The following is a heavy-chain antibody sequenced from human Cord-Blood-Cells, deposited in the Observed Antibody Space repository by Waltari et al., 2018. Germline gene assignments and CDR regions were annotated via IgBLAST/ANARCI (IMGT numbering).Heavy chain of an antibody. Sequence: PGLVKPSETLSLTCTVSGGSISSSSYYWGWIRQPPGKGLEWIGSIYYSGSTYYNPSLKSRVTISVDTSKNQFSLKLSSVTAADTAVYYCARQGGYCSGGSCFDYWGQGTL. V-gene: IGHV4-39*01. J-gene: IGHJ4*02. CDR2: IYYSGST. CDR1: GGSISSSSYY. CDR3: ARQGGYCSGGSCFDY. D-gene: IGHD2-15*01.